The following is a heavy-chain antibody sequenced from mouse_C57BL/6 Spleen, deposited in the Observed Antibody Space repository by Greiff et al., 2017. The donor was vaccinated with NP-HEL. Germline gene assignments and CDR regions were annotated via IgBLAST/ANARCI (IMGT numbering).Heavy chain of an antibody. J-gene: IGHJ3*01. V-gene: IGHV5-4*01. CDR2: ISDGGSYT. CDR3: ASMDYGSVWFAY. CDR1: GFTFSSYA. Sequence: EVQLVESGGGLVKPGGSLKLSCAASGFTFSSYAMSWVRQTPEKRLEWVATISDGGSYTYYPDNVKGRFTISRDNAKNNLYLQMSHLKSEDTAMYYCASMDYGSVWFAYWGQGTLVTVSA. D-gene: IGHD1-1*01.